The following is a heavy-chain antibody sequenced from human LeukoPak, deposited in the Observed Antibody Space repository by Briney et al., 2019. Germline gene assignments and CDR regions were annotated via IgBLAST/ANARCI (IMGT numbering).Heavy chain of an antibody. CDR1: GFTFSSYA. J-gene: IGHJ4*02. V-gene: IGHV3-30*14. CDR2: ISYDGSNK. CDR3: ARAILLTGSEYYFDS. D-gene: IGHD3-9*01. Sequence: GGSLRLSCAASGFTFSSYAMHWVRQAPGKGLEWVAVISYDGSNKYYADSVKGRFTISRDTSKNTVYLHMNSLRPDDTATYYCARAILLTGSEYYFDSWGQGTLVTVSS.